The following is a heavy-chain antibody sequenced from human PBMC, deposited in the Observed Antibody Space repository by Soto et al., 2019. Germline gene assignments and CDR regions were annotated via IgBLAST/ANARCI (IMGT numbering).Heavy chain of an antibody. Sequence: SVKVSCKASGGTFSSYAISWVRQAPGQGLEWMGGIIPIFGTANYAQKFQGRVTITADKSTSTAYMELSSLRSEDTAVYYCARDEQLVQDYYYGMDVWGQGTTVTVSS. CDR3: ARDEQLVQDYYYGMDV. CDR2: IIPIFGTA. J-gene: IGHJ6*02. V-gene: IGHV1-69*06. CDR1: GGTFSSYA. D-gene: IGHD6-6*01.